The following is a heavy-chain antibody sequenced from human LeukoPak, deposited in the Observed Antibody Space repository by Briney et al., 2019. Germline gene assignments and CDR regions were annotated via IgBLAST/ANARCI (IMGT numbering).Heavy chain of an antibody. CDR1: GGSVSSYY. Sequence: PSETLSLTCSVSGGSVSSYYWSWIRQFPGKGLEWIGSIFYSGNTNYNPSLKSRVTMPVDTSKSRFSLNLSSVNAADMAVYYCVRRAGGYKYGYYLYCWGEGSLVTVCS. J-gene: IGHJ4*02. D-gene: IGHD3-10*01. CDR3: VRRAGGYKYGYYLYC. CDR2: IFYSGNT. V-gene: IGHV4-59*02.